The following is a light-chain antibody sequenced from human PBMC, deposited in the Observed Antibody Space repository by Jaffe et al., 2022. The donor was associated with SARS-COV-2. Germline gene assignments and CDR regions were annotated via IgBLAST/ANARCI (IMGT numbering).Light chain of an antibody. J-gene: IGKJ2*01. CDR2: GVS. CDR1: QSLSGNH. Sequence: EIVLTQSPDTLSLSPGEGATLFCRASQSLSGNHLAWYQQRPGQAPRLLMYGVSSRAIGIPIRFSGSGSGTDFTLTISRLEPEDFAVYYCQQFGGSPQTFGQGTKLEIK. CDR3: QQFGGSPQT. V-gene: IGKV3-20*01.